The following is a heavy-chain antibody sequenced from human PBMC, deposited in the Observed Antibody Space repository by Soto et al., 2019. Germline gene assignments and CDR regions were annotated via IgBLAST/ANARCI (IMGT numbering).Heavy chain of an antibody. Sequence: QAGGSLRLSCAASGFTFSSYSMNWVRQAPGKGLEWVSYISSSSSTIYYADSVKGRFTISRDNAKNSLYLQMNSLRDEDTAVYYCARDGYSYGTLLLNYYYYGMDVWGQGTTVTVSS. CDR3: ARDGYSYGTLLLNYYYYGMDV. J-gene: IGHJ6*02. D-gene: IGHD5-18*01. CDR2: ISSSSSTI. V-gene: IGHV3-48*02. CDR1: GFTFSSYS.